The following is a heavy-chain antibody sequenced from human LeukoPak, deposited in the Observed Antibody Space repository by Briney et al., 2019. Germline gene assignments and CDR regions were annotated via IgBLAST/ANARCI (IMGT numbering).Heavy chain of an antibody. Sequence: SETLSLTCAVYGGSFSGYYWSWIRQPPGKGLEWIGEINHSGSTNYNPSLKSRVTIPVDTSKNQFSLKLSSVTAADTAVYYCARLGAMDPHFNWFDPWGQGTLVTVSS. D-gene: IGHD3-16*01. CDR2: INHSGST. CDR1: GGSFSGYY. J-gene: IGHJ5*02. CDR3: ARLGAMDPHFNWFDP. V-gene: IGHV4-34*01.